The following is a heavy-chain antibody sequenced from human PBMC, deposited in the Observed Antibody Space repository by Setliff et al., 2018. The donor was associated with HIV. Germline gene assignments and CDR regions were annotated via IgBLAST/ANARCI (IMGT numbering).Heavy chain of an antibody. CDR1: GASINSSLYY. J-gene: IGHJ6*03. V-gene: IGHV4-61*10. Sequence: SETLSLTCSVSGASINSSLYYWSWIRQPAGQGLEWIGHIYSSRSTTYNPSLKSRVTISVDTSKNQFSLKVSSVTAADTAVYYCARDHHYDILTGPYYYYVDVWGKGTTVTVSS. CDR2: IYSSRST. D-gene: IGHD3-9*01. CDR3: ARDHHYDILTGPYYYYVDV.